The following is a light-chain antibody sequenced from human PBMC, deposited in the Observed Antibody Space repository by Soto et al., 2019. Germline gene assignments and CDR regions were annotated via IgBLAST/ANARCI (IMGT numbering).Light chain of an antibody. Sequence: EIVLTQSPATLSLSPGERATLSCRASQSVSSYLAWYQQKPGQAPRLLIYDASNRATGIQARFSGSGSGTDFTLTVSSLETEDFALYYCQQRINSFTFGPGDKVDIK. CDR1: QSVSSY. J-gene: IGKJ3*01. CDR3: QQRINSFT. CDR2: DAS. V-gene: IGKV3-11*01.